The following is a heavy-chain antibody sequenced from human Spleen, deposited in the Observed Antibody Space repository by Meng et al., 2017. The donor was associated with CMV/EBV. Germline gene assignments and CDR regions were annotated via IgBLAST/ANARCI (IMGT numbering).Heavy chain of an antibody. J-gene: IGHJ6*02. CDR3: ARVSGYCSTNICQWVGGEGHYYYGMDV. V-gene: IGHV3-48*04. CDR2: ISSSSTTI. Sequence: GESLKISCAASGFTFSSYSMNWVRQAPGKGLQWLSYISSSSTTIFYADSVKGRFTITRDNAKNSLYLQMNSLRAEDTAVYYCARVSGYCSTNICQWVGGEGHYYYGMDVWGQGTTVTVSS. D-gene: IGHD2-2*01. CDR1: GFTFSSYS.